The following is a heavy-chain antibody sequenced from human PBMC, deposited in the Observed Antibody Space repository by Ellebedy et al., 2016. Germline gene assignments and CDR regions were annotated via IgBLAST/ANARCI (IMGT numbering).Heavy chain of an antibody. J-gene: IGHJ4*02. CDR2: ITGDPGTT. Sequence: GGSLRLSCAASGFTLNNYAMTWIRQAAGEGLEWVSAITGDPGTTYYADSVKGRFTISRENSRNTLYLQMNSLRVEDTALYYCVKGASSGSWVTMDYWGQGALVTVSS. CDR3: VKGASSGSWVTMDY. CDR1: GFTLNNYA. V-gene: IGHV3-23*01. D-gene: IGHD6-13*01.